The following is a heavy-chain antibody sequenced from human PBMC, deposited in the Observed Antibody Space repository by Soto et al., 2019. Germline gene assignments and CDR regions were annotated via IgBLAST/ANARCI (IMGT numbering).Heavy chain of an antibody. CDR1: GYTFTGYY. V-gene: IGHV1-2*04. Sequence: QVQLVQSGAEVKKPGASVKVSCKASGYTFTGYYMHWVRQAPGQGLEWMGWINPNSGGTNYAQKFQGWVTMTRDTSISTAYMELSRLRSDDTAVYYCARGAYYDFWSGYWYYFDYWGQGTLVTVSS. CDR3: ARGAYYDFWSGYWYYFDY. J-gene: IGHJ4*02. D-gene: IGHD3-3*01. CDR2: INPNSGGT.